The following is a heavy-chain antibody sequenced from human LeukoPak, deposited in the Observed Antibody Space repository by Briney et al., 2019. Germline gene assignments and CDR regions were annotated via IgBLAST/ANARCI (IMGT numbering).Heavy chain of an antibody. V-gene: IGHV4-38-2*02. D-gene: IGHD6-19*01. CDR3: ARGQARLAWFDP. CDR1: GYSISSGYY. Sequence: RPSETLSLTCTVSGYSISSGYYWGWIRQPPGKGLEWIGSIYHSGSTYYNPSLKSRVTMSVDTSKNQFSLRLRSVTAADTAVYYCARGQARLAWFDPWGQGTLVTVSS. CDR2: IYHSGST. J-gene: IGHJ5*02.